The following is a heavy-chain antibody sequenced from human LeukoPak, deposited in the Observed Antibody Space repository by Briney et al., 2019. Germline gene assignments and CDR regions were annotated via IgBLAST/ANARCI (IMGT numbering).Heavy chain of an antibody. J-gene: IGHJ4*02. CDR3: ARASHMITFGGIIVD. V-gene: IGHV4-30-4*07. D-gene: IGHD3-16*02. CDR1: GASISSGGDS. Sequence: PSETLSLTCTVSGASISSGGDSWSWIRQPPGKRLEWIVYIYSSGSTFYNPSLKSRLTISVDTSNNQFFLNLTSATAADTAVYYCARASHMITFGGIIVDWGQGTLVAVSS. CDR2: IYSSGST.